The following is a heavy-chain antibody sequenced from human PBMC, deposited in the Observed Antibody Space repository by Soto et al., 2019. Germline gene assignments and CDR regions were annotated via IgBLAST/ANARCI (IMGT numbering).Heavy chain of an antibody. D-gene: IGHD3-22*01. J-gene: IGHJ4*02. CDR3: ATYDSSGYYYVPIDY. Sequence: EVPLVESGGGLVKPGGSLRLSCSASGFSFSSYAMHWVRQAPGKGLEYVSAISSNGGSTYYAASVKGRFTISRDNSKNTLHLEMRSLRAEDTAVYYCATYDSSGYYYVPIDYWGQGTLVTVSS. CDR2: ISSNGGST. V-gene: IGHV3-64D*06. CDR1: GFSFSSYA.